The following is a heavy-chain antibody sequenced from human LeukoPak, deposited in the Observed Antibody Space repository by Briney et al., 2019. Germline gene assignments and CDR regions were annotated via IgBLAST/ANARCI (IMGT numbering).Heavy chain of an antibody. CDR1: GFTFSRYW. CDR2: ISGSGGST. Sequence: PGGSLRLSCVASGFTFSRYWMHWVRQAPGKGLVWVSAISGSGGSTYYADSVKGRFTISRDNSKNTLYLQMNSLRAEDTAVYYCATRITMVRGVLDYWGQGTLVTVSS. J-gene: IGHJ4*02. V-gene: IGHV3-23*01. CDR3: ATRITMVRGVLDY. D-gene: IGHD3-10*01.